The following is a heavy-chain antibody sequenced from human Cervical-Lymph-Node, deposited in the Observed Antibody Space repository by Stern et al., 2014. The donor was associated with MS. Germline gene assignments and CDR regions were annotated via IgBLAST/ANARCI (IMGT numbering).Heavy chain of an antibody. Sequence: DQLVESGAEVKKPGASVKVSCRTSGYRFTDYFIHWVRQAPGQGLAWVGRIDRRDGTRSFAQKFQGRITMTRDTSASTVFMDLGSLRSEDTAVYYCAKVLGRTSDFFDNWGQGTLVTVSS. CDR2: IDRRDGTR. J-gene: IGHJ4*02. CDR1: GYRFTDYF. D-gene: IGHD1-26*01. CDR3: AKVLGRTSDFFDN. V-gene: IGHV1-46*01.